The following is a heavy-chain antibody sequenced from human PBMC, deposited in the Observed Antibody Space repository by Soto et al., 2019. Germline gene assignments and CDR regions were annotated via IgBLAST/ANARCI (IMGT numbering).Heavy chain of an antibody. V-gene: IGHV4-59*08. CDR2: IYYSGST. CDR1: GGSISSYY. CDR3: ASLVAANSF. J-gene: IGHJ4*02. D-gene: IGHD5-12*01. Sequence: QVQLQESGPGLVKPSETLSLTCTVSGGSISSYYWSWIRQPPGKGLEWIGHIYYSGSTNYNPSLKSRVNISVDTSKNQISLKLSSVTAADTAVYYCASLVAANSFWGQGTLVTVSS.